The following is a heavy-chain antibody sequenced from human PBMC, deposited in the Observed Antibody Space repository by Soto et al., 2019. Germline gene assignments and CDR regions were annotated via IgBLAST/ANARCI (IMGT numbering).Heavy chain of an antibody. Sequence: GGSLRLSCAASGFTFNNSAMTWVRQAPGKGLEWVARISNDGSNEYYVDSVKGRFTISRDNSKNTLYLQMDSLRAEDTAVYYCAKGEVRGIIPSYFDYWGLGTLVTVSS. J-gene: IGHJ4*02. CDR3: AKGEVRGIIPSYFDY. CDR2: ISNDGSNE. CDR1: GFTFNNSA. V-gene: IGHV3-30*18. D-gene: IGHD3-10*01.